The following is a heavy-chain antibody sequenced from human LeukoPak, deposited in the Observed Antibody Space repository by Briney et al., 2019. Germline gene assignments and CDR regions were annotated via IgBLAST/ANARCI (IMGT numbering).Heavy chain of an antibody. J-gene: IGHJ4*02. CDR1: GFTFSSYG. CDR2: ISYDGSNK. D-gene: IGHD5-18*01. V-gene: IGHV3-30*03. Sequence: PGGSLRLSCAASGFTFSSYGMHWVRQAPGKGLEWVAVISYDGSNKYYADSVKGRFTISRDNSKNTLYLQMNSLRAEDTAVYYCARVGYSYGLDYFDYWGQGNLVTVSS. CDR3: ARVGYSYGLDYFDY.